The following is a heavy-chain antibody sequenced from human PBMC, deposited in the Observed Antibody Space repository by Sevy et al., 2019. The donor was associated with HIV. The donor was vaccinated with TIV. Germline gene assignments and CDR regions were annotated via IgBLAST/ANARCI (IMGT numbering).Heavy chain of an antibody. J-gene: IGHJ4*01. CDR1: GGSFSADY. D-gene: IGHD3-22*01. Sequence: SETPSLTRTVYGGSFSADYWTWIRQPPGKGLEWIGEINHSGSTNYNPSLKSRVTISLDTSKNQFSLRLTSVTAADTAVFYCARGYDAGPLIYWGHGTLVTVSS. CDR2: INHSGST. CDR3: ARGYDAGPLIY. V-gene: IGHV4-34*01.